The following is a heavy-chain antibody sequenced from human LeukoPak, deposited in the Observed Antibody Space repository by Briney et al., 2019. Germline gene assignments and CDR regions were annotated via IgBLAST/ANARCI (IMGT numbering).Heavy chain of an antibody. V-gene: IGHV4-34*01. D-gene: IGHD3-9*01. Sequence: SETVSLPCAVYGGSFSGYYWSWIRQPPGKGLEWIGEINHSGSTNYNPSLKSRVTISVDTSKNQFSLKLSSVTAADTAVYYCARGYSTWGYFDWLEKRTAHFDYWGQGTLVTVSS. J-gene: IGHJ4*02. CDR1: GGSFSGYY. CDR3: ARGYSTWGYFDWLEKRTAHFDY. CDR2: INHSGST.